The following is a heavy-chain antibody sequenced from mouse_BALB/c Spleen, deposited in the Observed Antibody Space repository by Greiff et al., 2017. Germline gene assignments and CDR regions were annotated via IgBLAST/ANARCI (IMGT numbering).Heavy chain of an antibody. D-gene: IGHD2-1*01. J-gene: IGHJ3*01. V-gene: IGHV1S137*01. CDR3: ARTNYYGNTWFAY. CDR1: GYTFTDYA. CDR2: ISTYYGDA. Sequence: QVQLQQSGAELVRPGVSVKISCKGSGYTFTDYAMHWVKQSHAKSLEWIGVISTYYGDASYNQKFKGKATMTVDKSSSTAYMELARLTSEDSAIYYRARTNYYGNTWFAYWGQGTLVTVSA.